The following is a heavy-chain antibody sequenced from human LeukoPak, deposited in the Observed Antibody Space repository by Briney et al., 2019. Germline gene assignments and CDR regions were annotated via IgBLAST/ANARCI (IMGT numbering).Heavy chain of an antibody. J-gene: IGHJ4*02. Sequence: PSETLSLTCTVSGGSISSSSYYWGWIRQPPGKGLEWIGSIYYSGSTYYNPSLKSRVTISVDTSKNQFSLKLSSVTAADTAVYYCARAYYDSSGYWAWDPLDYWGQGTLVTVSS. CDR2: IYYSGST. V-gene: IGHV4-39*07. CDR3: ARAYYDSSGYWAWDPLDY. CDR1: GGSISSSSYY. D-gene: IGHD3-22*01.